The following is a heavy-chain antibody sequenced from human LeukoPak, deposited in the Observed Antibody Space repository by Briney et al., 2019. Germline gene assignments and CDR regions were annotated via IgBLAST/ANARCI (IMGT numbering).Heavy chain of an antibody. CDR2: MKQDGSEK. CDR1: GFTFSHHW. V-gene: IGHV3-7*04. D-gene: IGHD3-16*01. J-gene: IGHJ4*02. CDR3: ARSNWGPDY. Sequence: PGGSLRLSCAASGFTFSHHWMTWVRRAPGKGLEWVANMKQDGSEKYYVESVKGRFTISRDNAKNSLYLQMNSLRAEDTAVYFCARSNWGPDYWGQGTLVTVSS.